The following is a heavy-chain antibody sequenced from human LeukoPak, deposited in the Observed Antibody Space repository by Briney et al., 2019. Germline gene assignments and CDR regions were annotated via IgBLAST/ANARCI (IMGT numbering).Heavy chain of an antibody. CDR3: AREGITAAADF. CDR2: INSDGSST. J-gene: IGHJ4*02. Sequence: GGSLRLSCAASGFTFSSYWMHWVRQAPGKGLVRVSRINSDGSSTSYADSVKGRFTISRDNAKNSLYLQLNSLQAEDTAVYYCAREGITAAADFWGQGTLVTVSS. CDR1: GFTFSSYW. V-gene: IGHV3-74*01. D-gene: IGHD6-13*01.